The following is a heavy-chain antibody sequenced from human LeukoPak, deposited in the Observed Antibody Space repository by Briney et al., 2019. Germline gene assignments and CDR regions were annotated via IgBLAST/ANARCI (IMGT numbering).Heavy chain of an antibody. CDR2: IYYTGTT. Sequence: PSETLSLTCTVSGGSISTSTYYWAWIRQPPGKGLEWIGSIYYTGTTYYSPSLKSRVTILLDTSKKQFSLKLRSVTAADTVVYYCARAVEDFYYYMDVWGKGTTVTVSS. J-gene: IGHJ6*03. CDR3: ARAVEDFYYYMDV. CDR1: GGSISTSTYY. V-gene: IGHV4-39*07. D-gene: IGHD6-19*01.